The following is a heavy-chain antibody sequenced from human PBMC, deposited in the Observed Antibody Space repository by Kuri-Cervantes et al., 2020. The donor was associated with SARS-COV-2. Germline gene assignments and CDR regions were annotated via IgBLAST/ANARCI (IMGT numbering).Heavy chain of an antibody. Sequence: GESLKISCAASGFTFSSYAMSWVRQAPGKGPEWVSAISGSGGSTYYADSVKGRFTISRDNSKNTPYLQMNSLRAEDTAVYYCASLGWTADWYFDLWGRGTLVTVSS. V-gene: IGHV3-23*01. CDR1: GFTFSSYA. D-gene: IGHD3/OR15-3a*01. CDR2: ISGSGGST. CDR3: ASLGWTADWYFDL. J-gene: IGHJ2*01.